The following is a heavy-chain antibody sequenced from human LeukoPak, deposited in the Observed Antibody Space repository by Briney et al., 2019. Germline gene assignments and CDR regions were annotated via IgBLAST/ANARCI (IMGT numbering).Heavy chain of an antibody. Sequence: SETLSLTCTVSGGSISSYYWSWIRQPPGKGLEWIGYIYYSGSTNYNLSLKSRVTISVDTSKNQFSLKLSSVTAADTAVYYCARDGGGSNDAFDIWGQGTMVAVSS. CDR1: GGSISSYY. D-gene: IGHD2-15*01. CDR3: ARDGGGSNDAFDI. J-gene: IGHJ3*02. CDR2: IYYSGST. V-gene: IGHV4-59*01.